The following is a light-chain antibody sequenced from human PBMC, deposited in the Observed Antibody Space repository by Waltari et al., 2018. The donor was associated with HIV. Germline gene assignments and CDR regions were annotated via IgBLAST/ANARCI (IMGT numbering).Light chain of an antibody. Sequence: QSALTQPASVSGSPGQSITIPCTGTSSDVGGYNYVPWYQQHPGKAPKLMIYDVSNRPSGVSNRFSGSKSGNTASLTISGLQAEDEADYYCSSYTSSSTLWVFGGGTKLTVL. V-gene: IGLV2-14*03. CDR1: SSDVGGYNY. J-gene: IGLJ3*02. CDR3: SSYTSSSTLWV. CDR2: DVS.